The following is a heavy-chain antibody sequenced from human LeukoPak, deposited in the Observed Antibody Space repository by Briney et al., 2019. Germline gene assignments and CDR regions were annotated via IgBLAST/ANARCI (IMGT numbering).Heavy chain of an antibody. CDR1: GGSISSGGYY. CDR2: IYYSGST. Sequence: SQTLSLTCTVSGGSISSGGYYWSWIRQHPGKGLEWIGYIYYSGSTYYNPSLKSRVTISVDTSKNQFSLKLSSVTAADTAVYYCARSPPNTSGAFDIWGQGTMVTVSS. J-gene: IGHJ3*02. CDR3: ARSPPNTSGAFDI. V-gene: IGHV4-31*03.